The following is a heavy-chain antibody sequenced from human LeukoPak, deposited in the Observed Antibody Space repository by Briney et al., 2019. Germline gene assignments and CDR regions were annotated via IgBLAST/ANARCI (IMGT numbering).Heavy chain of an antibody. CDR3: ARDDGGSFSTTFDI. CDR1: GFTFNTYN. CDR2: INSDGSST. D-gene: IGHD1-26*01. J-gene: IGHJ3*02. V-gene: IGHV3-74*01. Sequence: GGSLRLSCVASGFTFNTYNMNWVRQAPGKGLEWVSRINSDGSSTSYADSVRGRFSISRDNAKNTLYLQMNSLRAEDTAVYYCARDDGGSFSTTFDIWGQGTMVTVSS.